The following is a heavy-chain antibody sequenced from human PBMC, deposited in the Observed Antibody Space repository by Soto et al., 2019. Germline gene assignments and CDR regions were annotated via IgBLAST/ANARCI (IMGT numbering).Heavy chain of an antibody. Sequence: SETLSLTCTVSGGSISSYYWSWIRQPPGKGLEWIGYIYYSGSTNYNPSLKSRVTISVDTSKNQFSLKLSSVTAADTAVYYCARGQREFSYGLIDYWGQGTLVTVSS. CDR1: GGSISSYY. CDR2: IYYSGST. D-gene: IGHD5-18*01. J-gene: IGHJ4*02. CDR3: ARGQREFSYGLIDY. V-gene: IGHV4-59*01.